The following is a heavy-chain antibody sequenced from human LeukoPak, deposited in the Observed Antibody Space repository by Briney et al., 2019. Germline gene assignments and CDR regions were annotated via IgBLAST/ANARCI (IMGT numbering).Heavy chain of an antibody. V-gene: IGHV1-69*04. J-gene: IGHJ4*02. Sequence: SVKVSCKASGGTFSSYAISWVRQAPGQGLEWMGRIIPILGIANYAQKFQGRVTITADKSTSTAYMELSSLRSEDTAVYYCARDGLVAVAGAFDYWGQGTLVTVSS. CDR2: IIPILGIA. CDR1: GGTFSSYA. CDR3: ARDGLVAVAGAFDY. D-gene: IGHD6-19*01.